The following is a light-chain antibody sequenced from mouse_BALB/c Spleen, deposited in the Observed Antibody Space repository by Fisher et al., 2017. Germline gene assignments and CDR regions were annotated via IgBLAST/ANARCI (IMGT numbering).Light chain of an antibody. CDR2: CTS. Sequence: DIVLTQSTSSLSASLGDRVTISCRASQDISNYLNWYQQKPDGTVKLLIYCTSRLHSGVPSRFSGSGSGTDYSLTISNLEPEDIATYFCQQGNTLPRTFGGGTKLEIK. CDR1: QDISNY. J-gene: IGKJ1*01. V-gene: IGKV10-96*01. CDR3: QQGNTLPRT.